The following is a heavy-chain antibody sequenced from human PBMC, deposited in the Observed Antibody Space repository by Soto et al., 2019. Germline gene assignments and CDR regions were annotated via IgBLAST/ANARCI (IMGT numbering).Heavy chain of an antibody. CDR2: ISAYNGNT. J-gene: IGHJ4*02. Sequence: GASVKVSCKASGYTFTSHGLSWVRQAPGQGLEWMGWISAYNGNTNYAQKFQGRVTVTTDTSTNTAYMELRSLRSDDTAVYYCAREPPFLHPDYWGQGTLVTVS. CDR3: AREPPFLHPDY. V-gene: IGHV1-18*01. CDR1: GYTFTSHG.